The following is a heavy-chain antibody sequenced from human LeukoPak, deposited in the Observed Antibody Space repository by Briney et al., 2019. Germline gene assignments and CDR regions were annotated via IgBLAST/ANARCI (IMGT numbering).Heavy chain of an antibody. Sequence: GGSLRLSCAASGFTFSSYAMSWVRQAPGKGLEWVSAISGSGGSTYYADSVKGRFTISRDNSKNTLYLQMNSLRAEDTAVYYCARAEAAGDNRGGYYYFYMDVWGKGTTVTASS. CDR3: ARAEAAGDNRGGYYYFYMDV. D-gene: IGHD6-25*01. J-gene: IGHJ6*03. CDR2: ISGSGGST. CDR1: GFTFSSYA. V-gene: IGHV3-23*01.